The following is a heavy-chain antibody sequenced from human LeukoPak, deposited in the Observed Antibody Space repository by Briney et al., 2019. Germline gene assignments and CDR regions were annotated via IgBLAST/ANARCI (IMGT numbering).Heavy chain of an antibody. D-gene: IGHD3-10*01. Sequence: SVKVSCKASGGTFSSYTICWVRQAPGQGLEWMGRIIPILGIANYAQKFQGRVTITADKSTSTAYMELSSLRSEDTAVYYCARDLPRNGADYWGQGTLVTVSS. CDR1: GGTFSSYT. J-gene: IGHJ4*02. CDR2: IIPILGIA. CDR3: ARDLPRNGADY. V-gene: IGHV1-69*04.